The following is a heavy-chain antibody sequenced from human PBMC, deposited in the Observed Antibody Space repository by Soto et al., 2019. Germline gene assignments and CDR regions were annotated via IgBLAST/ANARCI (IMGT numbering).Heavy chain of an antibody. CDR3: ARALSPYGDYDNWFDP. J-gene: IGHJ5*02. Sequence: GESLKISCKGSGYSFTSYWIGWVRQMPGKGLEWMGIIYPGDSDTRYSPSFQGQVTISADKSISTAYLQWSSLKASDTAMYYCARALSPYGDYDNWFDPWGQGTLVTVSS. CDR1: GYSFTSYW. D-gene: IGHD4-17*01. CDR2: IYPGDSDT. V-gene: IGHV5-51*01.